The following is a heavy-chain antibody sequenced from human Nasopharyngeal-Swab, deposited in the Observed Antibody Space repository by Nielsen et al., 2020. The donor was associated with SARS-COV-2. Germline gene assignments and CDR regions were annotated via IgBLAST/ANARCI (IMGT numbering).Heavy chain of an antibody. V-gene: IGHV3-48*03. CDR1: GFTFTSYA. CDR2: ISSSGSTI. CDR3: ARVRQGSSRWKFDP. J-gene: IGHJ5*02. D-gene: IGHD6-13*01. Sequence: GESLKISCAASGFTFTSYAMSWIRQAPGKGLEWVSYISSSGSTIYYADSVKGRFTISRDNAKNSLYLQMNSLRAEDTAVYYCARVRQGSSRWKFDPWGQGTLVTVSS.